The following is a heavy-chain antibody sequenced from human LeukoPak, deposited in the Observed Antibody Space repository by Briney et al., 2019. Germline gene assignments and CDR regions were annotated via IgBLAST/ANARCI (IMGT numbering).Heavy chain of an antibody. CDR3: ARVLYGDFPWSDP. Sequence: ASVKVSCKTTRNTLTSYYVHWVRQAPGQGLEWMGIINPCGGSTNYVQKFQGRVTMTRDTSAGTVYMELSSLRSEDTAVYYCARVLYGDFPWSDPWGQGTLVTFSS. CDR2: INPCGGST. V-gene: IGHV1-46*01. D-gene: IGHD4-17*01. CDR1: RNTLTSYY. J-gene: IGHJ5*02.